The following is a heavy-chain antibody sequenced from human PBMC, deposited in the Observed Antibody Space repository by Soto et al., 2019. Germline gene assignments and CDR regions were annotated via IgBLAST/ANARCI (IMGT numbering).Heavy chain of an antibody. CDR1: GYTFTSYG. D-gene: IGHD3-10*01. CDR2: ISDYNGNT. Sequence: QVQLVQSGDDVKKPGPAVKVSCKASGYTFTSYGVSWVRHAPGQGLEWMGWISDYNGNTNYPQKLQGRVTMTTDTSTSTAYMELRSMSSDDTAVYYCASAAKYYYGSGSTYYYAMDVCGRGITVTVTS. V-gene: IGHV1-18*04. CDR3: ASAAKYYYGSGSTYYYAMDV. J-gene: IGHJ6*02.